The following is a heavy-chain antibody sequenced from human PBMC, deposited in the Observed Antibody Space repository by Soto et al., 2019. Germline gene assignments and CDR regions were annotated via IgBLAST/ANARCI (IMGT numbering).Heavy chain of an antibody. Sequence: QVQLVQSGAEVKKPGSSVKVSCKASGGTFSSYAISWVRQAPGQGLEWMGGIIPIFGTANYAQKFQGRVTITADESTSTAYKELSSLRSEDTAVYYCARGRKAARLTRDPPAGQYYGMDVWGQGTTVTVSS. CDR3: ARGRKAARLTRDPPAGQYYGMDV. CDR2: IIPIFGTA. J-gene: IGHJ6*02. D-gene: IGHD6-6*01. V-gene: IGHV1-69*12. CDR1: GGTFSSYA.